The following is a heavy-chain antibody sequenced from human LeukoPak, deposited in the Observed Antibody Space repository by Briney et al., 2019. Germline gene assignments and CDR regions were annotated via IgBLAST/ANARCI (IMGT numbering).Heavy chain of an antibody. V-gene: IGHV4-31*03. Sequence: SETLSLTCTVSGGSISSGGYYWSWIRQHPGKGLEWIGYIYYSGSTYYNPSLKSRVTISVDTSKNQFSLKLSSVTAADTAVYYCARVNYDFWSGYQYYFDYWGQGTLVTVSS. CDR1: GGSISSGGYY. CDR3: ARVNYDFWSGYQYYFDY. D-gene: IGHD3-3*01. CDR2: IYYSGST. J-gene: IGHJ4*02.